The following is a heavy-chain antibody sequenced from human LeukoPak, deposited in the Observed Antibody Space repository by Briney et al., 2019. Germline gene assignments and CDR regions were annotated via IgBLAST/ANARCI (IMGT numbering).Heavy chain of an antibody. J-gene: IGHJ4*02. Sequence: PSEALSLTCAVYGGSLSGSYWSWIRQPPGKGLEWIGEINHSGSTNYNPSLKSRVTISVDTSKNQFSLKLSSVTAADTAVYYCARGLGEMATTPFDYWGQGTLVTVSS. CDR1: GGSLSGSY. D-gene: IGHD3-16*01. CDR2: INHSGST. CDR3: ARGLGEMATTPFDY. V-gene: IGHV4-34*01.